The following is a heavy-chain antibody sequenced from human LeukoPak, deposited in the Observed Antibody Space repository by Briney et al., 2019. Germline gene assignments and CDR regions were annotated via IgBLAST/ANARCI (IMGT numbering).Heavy chain of an antibody. J-gene: IGHJ4*02. Sequence: SGGSLRLSCAASGFTFSSYWMSWVRQAPGKGLEWVANIKQDGSEKYYVDSVKGRFTISRDNAKDSLYLQMNSLRAEDTAVYYCARILGGIAAAGTFDYWGQGTLVTVSS. V-gene: IGHV3-7*01. CDR2: IKQDGSEK. CDR1: GFTFSSYW. D-gene: IGHD6-13*01. CDR3: ARILGGIAAAGTFDY.